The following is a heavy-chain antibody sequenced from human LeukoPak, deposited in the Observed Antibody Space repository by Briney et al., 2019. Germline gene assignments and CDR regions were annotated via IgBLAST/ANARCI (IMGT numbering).Heavy chain of an antibody. CDR3: ARSAHYSQFDY. D-gene: IGHD3-22*01. Sequence: PSETLSLTCTVSGGSISSYYWSWIRQPPGKGLEWIGYIYYSGSTNYNPSLKSRVTISVDTSKNQFSLKLGSVTAADTAVYYCARSAHYSQFDYWGQGTLVTVSS. CDR1: GGSISSYY. J-gene: IGHJ4*02. CDR2: IYYSGST. V-gene: IGHV4-59*01.